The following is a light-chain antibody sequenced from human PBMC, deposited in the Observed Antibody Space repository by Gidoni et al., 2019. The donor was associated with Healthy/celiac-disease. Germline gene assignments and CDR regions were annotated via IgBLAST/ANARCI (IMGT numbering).Light chain of an antibody. Sequence: IFTIHSADSVAVSLGERATINCKSSQSVLYSSNNKNYLAWYEQKPGQAPKLLIYWASTREYGVHDQFGGSGSGKDFTITISSQQDDDVAVYYCQQYYSTPFFGPGTKVDIK. J-gene: IGKJ3*01. CDR2: WAS. CDR3: QQYYSTPF. V-gene: IGKV4-1*01. CDR1: QSVLYSSNNKNY.